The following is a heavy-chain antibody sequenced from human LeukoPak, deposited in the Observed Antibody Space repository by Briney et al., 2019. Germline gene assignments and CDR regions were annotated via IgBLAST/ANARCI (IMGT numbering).Heavy chain of an antibody. Sequence: SETRSLSCTVSGGSISSSGYYWSWIRQHPGKGLEWIGYIYYSGSTYYNPSLKSRVTISVDTSKNQFSLKLSSVTAADTAVYYCARGSDYFCGGWGQGTLVTVSS. D-gene: IGHD3-3*01. CDR3: ARGSDYFCGG. J-gene: IGHJ4*01. CDR1: GGSISSSGYY. CDR2: IYYSGST. V-gene: IGHV4-31*03.